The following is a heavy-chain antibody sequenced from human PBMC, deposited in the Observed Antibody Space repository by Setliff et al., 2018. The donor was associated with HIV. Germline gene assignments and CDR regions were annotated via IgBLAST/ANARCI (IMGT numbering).Heavy chain of an antibody. CDR1: GGFISSYY. V-gene: IGHV4-59*08. Sequence: SETLSLTCSISGGFISSYYWTWIRQAPGKGLEGIGHVYYTGSTNYNPSVKRRVTISVDTSTNQFSLKLSSVTAADTAVYYCARRRPPPSGAYSQYYIDVWGKGTTVTVSS. D-gene: IGHD1-26*01. CDR2: VYYTGST. CDR3: ARRRPPPSGAYSQYYIDV. J-gene: IGHJ6*03.